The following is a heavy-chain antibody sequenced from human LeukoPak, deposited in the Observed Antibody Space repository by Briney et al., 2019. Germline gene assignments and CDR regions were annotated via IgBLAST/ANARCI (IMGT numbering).Heavy chain of an antibody. CDR3: AKGTSTYSSGSFDY. Sequence: GGSLRLSCAASGFTFSSYEMNWVRQAPGKGLEWVISISGSGSTTFYADSVKGRFTISRDNSKNMLYLQMTSLRAEDTAVYYCAKGTSTYSSGSFDYWGRGTLVTVSS. J-gene: IGHJ4*02. D-gene: IGHD6-19*01. CDR1: GFTFSSYE. CDR2: ISGSGSTT. V-gene: IGHV3-23*01.